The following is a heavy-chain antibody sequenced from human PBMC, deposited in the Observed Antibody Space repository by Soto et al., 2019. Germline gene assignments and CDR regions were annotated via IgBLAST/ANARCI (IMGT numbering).Heavy chain of an antibody. Sequence: PGGSLRLSCAASGFTFSSYAMHWVRQAPGKGLEWVAVISYDGSNKYYADSVKGRFTISRDNSKNTLYLQMNSLRAEDTAVYYCARDAYYYDSSGYLDYWGQGTLVTVSS. V-gene: IGHV3-30-3*01. CDR3: ARDAYYYDSSGYLDY. J-gene: IGHJ4*02. CDR2: ISYDGSNK. D-gene: IGHD3-22*01. CDR1: GFTFSSYA.